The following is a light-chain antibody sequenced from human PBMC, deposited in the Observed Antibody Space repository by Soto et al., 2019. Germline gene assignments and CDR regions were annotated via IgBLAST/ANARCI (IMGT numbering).Light chain of an antibody. CDR3: QSYDSSLSGSNVV. CDR1: SSNIGSGYD. J-gene: IGLJ2*01. V-gene: IGLV1-40*01. Sequence: QSALMQPPSVSGAPGQRVTISCTGSSSNIGSGYDVHWYQQLPGTAPKLLIFNNINRPSGVPDRFSGSKSGTSASLAITGLQPEDEADYYCQSYDSSLSGSNVVFGGGTKLTVL. CDR2: NNI.